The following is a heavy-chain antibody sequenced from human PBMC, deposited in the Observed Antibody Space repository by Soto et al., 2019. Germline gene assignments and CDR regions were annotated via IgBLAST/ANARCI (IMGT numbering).Heavy chain of an antibody. CDR3: ASSVAKYYYYGMDV. CDR1: GYTFTGYY. V-gene: IGHV1-69*13. CDR2: IIPIFGTA. J-gene: IGHJ6*02. D-gene: IGHD5-12*01. Sequence: SVKVSCKASGYTFTGYYMHWVRQAPGQGLEWMGGIIPIFGTANYAQKFQGRVTITADESTSTAYMELSSLRSENTAVYYCASSVAKYYYYGMDVWGQGTTVTVSS.